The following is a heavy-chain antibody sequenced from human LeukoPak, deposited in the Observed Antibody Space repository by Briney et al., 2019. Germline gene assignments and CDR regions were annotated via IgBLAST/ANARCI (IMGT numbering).Heavy chain of an antibody. CDR2: INSDGNST. CDR1: GFSFSNYW. CDR3: AREGYSSSDYYYYGMDV. Sequence: GGSLRLSCAASGFSFSNYWMHWVRQGPGKGLVWVSRINSDGNSTSYADSVKGRFTISRDNAKNSLYLQMNSLRAEDTAVYYCAREGYSSSDYYYYGMDVWGQGTTVTVSS. V-gene: IGHV3-74*01. D-gene: IGHD6-13*01. J-gene: IGHJ6*02.